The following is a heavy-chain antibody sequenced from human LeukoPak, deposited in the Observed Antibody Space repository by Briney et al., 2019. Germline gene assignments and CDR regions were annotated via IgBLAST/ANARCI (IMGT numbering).Heavy chain of an antibody. Sequence: GGSLRLSCAASGFTFSAYWMSWVRQAPGKGLEWVANIKQDGSEKYYADSVKGRFTISRDNAKNSLYLQMNGLRAEDTAVYYCARYDYGGNYDYWGQGTLVTVSS. D-gene: IGHD4-23*01. CDR3: ARYDYGGNYDY. J-gene: IGHJ4*02. CDR2: IKQDGSEK. CDR1: GFTFSAYW. V-gene: IGHV3-7*04.